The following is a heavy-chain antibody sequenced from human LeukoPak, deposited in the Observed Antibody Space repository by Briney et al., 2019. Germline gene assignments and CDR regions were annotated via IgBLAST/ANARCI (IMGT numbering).Heavy chain of an antibody. CDR2: INPSGGST. J-gene: IGHJ4*02. V-gene: IGHV1-46*01. CDR3: AREEYSGSYYAY. D-gene: IGHD1-26*01. Sequence: ASVKVSRKASGYTFTSYYMHWVRQAPGQGLEWMGIINPSGGSTSYAQKFQGRVTMTRDMSTSTVYMELSSLRSEDTAVYYCAREEYSGSYYAYWGQGTLVTVSS. CDR1: GYTFTSYY.